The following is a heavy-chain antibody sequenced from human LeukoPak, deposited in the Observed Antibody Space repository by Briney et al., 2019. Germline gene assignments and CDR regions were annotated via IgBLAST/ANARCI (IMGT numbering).Heavy chain of an antibody. CDR1: GGSISSYY. V-gene: IGHV4-59*01. Sequence: ASETLSLTCTVSGGSISSYYWSWIRQPPGKGLEWIGYIYYSGSTNYNPSLKSRVTISVDTSKNQFSLKLSSVTAADTAVYYCARYSSSWYVGDYYYYYMDVWGKGTTVTISS. D-gene: IGHD6-13*01. CDR3: ARYSSSWYVGDYYYYYMDV. CDR2: IYYSGST. J-gene: IGHJ6*03.